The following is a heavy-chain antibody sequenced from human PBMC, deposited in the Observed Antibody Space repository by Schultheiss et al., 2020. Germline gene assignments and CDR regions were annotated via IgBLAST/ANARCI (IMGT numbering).Heavy chain of an antibody. V-gene: IGHV3-48*01. Sequence: GGSLRLSCAASGFTFSSYAMHWVRQAPGKGLEWVSYISSSSSTIYYADSVKGRFTISRDNSKNTLYLQMNSLKTEDTAVYYCARGPGNSYGYRYFDYWGQGNLGTVSS. D-gene: IGHD5-18*01. CDR2: ISSSSSTI. J-gene: IGHJ4*02. CDR3: ARGPGNSYGYRYFDY. CDR1: GFTFSSYA.